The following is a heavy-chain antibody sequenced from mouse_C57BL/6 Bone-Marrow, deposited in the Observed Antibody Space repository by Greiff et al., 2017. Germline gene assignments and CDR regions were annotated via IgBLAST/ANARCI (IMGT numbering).Heavy chain of an antibody. J-gene: IGHJ2*01. CDR2: IVPSDSYT. D-gene: IGHD4-1*01. V-gene: IGHV1-50*01. CDR3: ARRGWDDY. CDR1: GYTFTSYW. Sequence: VQLQQPGAELVKPGASVKLSCKASGYTFTSYWMQWVKQRPGQGLEWIGDIVPSDSYTNYNQKFKGKATCAVETSSSTAYMQLSSLTSEDTAVYYCARRGWDDYWGQGTTLTVSS.